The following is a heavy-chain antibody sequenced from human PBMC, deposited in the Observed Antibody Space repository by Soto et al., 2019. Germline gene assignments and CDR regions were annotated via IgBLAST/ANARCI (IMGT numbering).Heavy chain of an antibody. CDR3: AKNGGGDWEDAFDI. Sequence: QVQLVESGGGVVQPGRSLRLSCAASGFTFSSYGMHWVRQAPGKGLEWVAVISYAGSNKYYADSVKGRFTISRDNSKNTLYLQMNSLRAEDTAVYYCAKNGGGDWEDAFDIWGQGTMVTVSS. CDR2: ISYAGSNK. CDR1: GFTFSSYG. V-gene: IGHV3-30*18. D-gene: IGHD2-21*02. J-gene: IGHJ3*02.